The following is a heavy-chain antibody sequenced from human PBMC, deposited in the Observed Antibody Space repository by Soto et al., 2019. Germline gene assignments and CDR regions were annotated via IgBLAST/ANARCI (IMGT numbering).Heavy chain of an antibody. D-gene: IGHD6-13*01. Sequence: SLRLSCAASGFTFSSYGMHWVRQAPGKGLGWVAVIWYDGSNKYYADSVKGRFTISRDNSKNTLYLQMNSLRAEDTAVYYCAVGSRRYYYYGMDVWGQGTTVTVSS. CDR1: GFTFSSYG. CDR3: AVGSRRYYYYGMDV. CDR2: IWYDGSNK. J-gene: IGHJ6*02. V-gene: IGHV3-33*01.